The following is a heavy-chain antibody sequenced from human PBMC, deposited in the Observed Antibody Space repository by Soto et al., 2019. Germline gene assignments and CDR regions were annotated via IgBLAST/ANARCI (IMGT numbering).Heavy chain of an antibody. J-gene: IGHJ4*02. D-gene: IGHD3-9*01. CDR1: GGTFSSYA. V-gene: IGHV1-69*13. CDR3: AKHDILTGYYFDY. CDR2: IIPIFGTA. Sequence: SVKVSCKASGGTFSSYAISWVRQAPGQGLEWMGGIIPIFGTANYAQKFQGRVTITADESTSTAYMELSSLRSEDTAVYYCAKHDILTGYYFDYWGQGTLVTVSS.